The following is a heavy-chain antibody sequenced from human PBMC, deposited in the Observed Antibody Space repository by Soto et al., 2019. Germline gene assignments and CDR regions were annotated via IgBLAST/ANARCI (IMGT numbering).Heavy chain of an antibody. V-gene: IGHV2-26*01. Sequence: QITLRESGPVLVKPTETLTLTCTVSGVSLSNPTMGVSWIRQPPGKALEWLAHIFSNDEKSYSTSLKSRLTNSKYTSKSHVVLTMNNLDPVDTSTYYCERISIGVDYYYYAMNVWGQGTTVTVS. CDR3: ERISIGVDYYYYAMNV. J-gene: IGHJ6*02. CDR1: GVSLSNPTMG. CDR2: IFSNDEK.